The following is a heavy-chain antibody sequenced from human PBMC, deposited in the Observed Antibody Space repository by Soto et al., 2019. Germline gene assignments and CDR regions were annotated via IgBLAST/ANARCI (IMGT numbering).Heavy chain of an antibody. CDR3: ARTTRVYDILTGYYKVGMDV. J-gene: IGHJ6*01. D-gene: IGHD3-9*01. V-gene: IGHV4-59*01. Sequence: QVQLQESGPGLVKPSETLSLTCTVSGGSISSYYWSWIRQPPGTGLEWIGYIYYSGSTYYNPSLKSRVTTSVDTSRNQFSLKLSSVTAADTAVYYCARTTRVYDILTGYYKVGMDVWGPGTTVTFSS. CDR2: IYYSGST. CDR1: GGSISSYY.